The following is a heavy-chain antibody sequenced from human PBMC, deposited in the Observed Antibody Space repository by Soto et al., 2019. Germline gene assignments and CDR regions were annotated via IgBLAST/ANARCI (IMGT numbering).Heavy chain of an antibody. D-gene: IGHD3-9*01. Sequence: QVQLVQPGAEVRKPGASVKLPCKASGYTLTNFAMQWVRQAPGQRLEWMGWINGGNGSTKYSQNFQGRVTITTDTSASTVYMELSSLRAGDTAVYFCARGGLSGRGDFSYDMDVWGKVTRVTVYS. CDR2: INGGNGST. CDR3: ARGGLSGRGDFSYDMDV. CDR1: GYTLTNFA. J-gene: IGHJ6*03. V-gene: IGHV1-3*01.